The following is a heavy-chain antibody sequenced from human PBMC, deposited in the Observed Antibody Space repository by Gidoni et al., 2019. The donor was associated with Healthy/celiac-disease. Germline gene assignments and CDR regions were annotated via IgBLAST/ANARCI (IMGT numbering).Heavy chain of an antibody. V-gene: IGHV4-39*07. D-gene: IGHD3-10*01. Sequence: QLQLQESGPGLVKPAETLSLTCTVSGGSLRSSRYYLGWIRQRPGKGLEWIGIIYYSWSTYYNPSLKSRVTISVDTSKNQFSLKLSSVTAADTAVYYCARERGYYGSGSYYNLPYYYYGMDVWGQGTTVTVSS. J-gene: IGHJ6*02. CDR2: IYYSWST. CDR1: GGSLRSSRYY. CDR3: ARERGYYGSGSYYNLPYYYYGMDV.